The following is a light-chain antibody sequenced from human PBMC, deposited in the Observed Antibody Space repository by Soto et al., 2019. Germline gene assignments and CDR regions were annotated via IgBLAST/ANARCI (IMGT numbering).Light chain of an antibody. J-gene: IGLJ1*01. CDR2: AVS. CDR1: SSDVGGYNY. Sequence: QSALTQPASVSGSPGQSFTISCTGTSSDVGGYNYVSWYQQHPGKAPKLMIYAVSNRPSGVSNRFSGSKSGNTASLTISGLQAEDEADYYCSSYTSSSTPYVFGTGTKVIVL. V-gene: IGLV2-14*01. CDR3: SSYTSSSTPYV.